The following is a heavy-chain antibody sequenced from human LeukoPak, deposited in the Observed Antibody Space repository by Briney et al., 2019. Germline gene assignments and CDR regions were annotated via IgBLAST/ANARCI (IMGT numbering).Heavy chain of an antibody. Sequence: GASVKVSCKASGGTFSSYAISWVRQAPGQGLEWMGGIIPIFGTANYVQKFQGRVTITAAKSTSTAYMELSSLRSEDTAVYYCARGGSGSYSRSSWFDPWGQGTLVTVSS. J-gene: IGHJ5*02. CDR1: GGTFSSYA. D-gene: IGHD3-10*01. CDR3: ARGGSGSYSRSSWFDP. V-gene: IGHV1-69*06. CDR2: IIPIFGTA.